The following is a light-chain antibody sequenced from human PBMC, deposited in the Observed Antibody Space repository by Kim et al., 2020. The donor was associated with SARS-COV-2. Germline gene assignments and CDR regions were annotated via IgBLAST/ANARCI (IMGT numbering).Light chain of an antibody. Sequence: PASISCRSSQSRVHSDGNTYLHWFQQRPGQSPRRLIYKVSNRDSGVPDRFSGSGSGTDFTLRISRVEAEDVGVYYCIQGTHWPPTFGQGTKVDIK. J-gene: IGKJ1*01. CDR3: IQGTHWPPT. CDR2: KVS. V-gene: IGKV2-30*02. CDR1: QSRVHSDGNTY.